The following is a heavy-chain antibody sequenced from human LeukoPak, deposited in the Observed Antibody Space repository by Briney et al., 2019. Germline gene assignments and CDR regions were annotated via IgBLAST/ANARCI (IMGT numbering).Heavy chain of an antibody. J-gene: IGHJ4*02. CDR3: AKDRTRTARSPVGATSGSFDY. D-gene: IGHD1-26*01. V-gene: IGHV1-18*01. CDR2: ISAYNGNT. Sequence: GASVKVSCRASGYTFTSYGISWVRQAPGQGLEWMGWISAYNGNTNYAQKLQGRVTMTTDTSTSTAYMELRSLRAEDTAVYYCAKDRTRTARSPVGATSGSFDYWGQGTLVTVSS. CDR1: GYTFTSYG.